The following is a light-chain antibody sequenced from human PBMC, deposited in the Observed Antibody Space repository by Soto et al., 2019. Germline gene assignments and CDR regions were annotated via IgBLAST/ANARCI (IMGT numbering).Light chain of an antibody. CDR1: SSNIGAGYD. V-gene: IGLV1-40*01. CDR2: GNS. Sequence: QSVLTQPPSVSGAPGQRVTISCTGRSSNIGAGYDVHWYQQLPGTAPKLLIYGNSNRPSGVPDRFSGSKSGTSASLAITGLKAEDEADYYCQSYDSSLSGYVFGTGTKVTVL. CDR3: QSYDSSLSGYV. J-gene: IGLJ1*01.